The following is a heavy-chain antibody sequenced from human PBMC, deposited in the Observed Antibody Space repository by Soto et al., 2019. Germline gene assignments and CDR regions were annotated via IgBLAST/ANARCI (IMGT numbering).Heavy chain of an antibody. V-gene: IGHV4-30-2*01. D-gene: IGHD3-22*01. J-gene: IGHJ4*02. CDR1: GGSISSGGYS. Sequence: SETLSLTCAVSGGSISSGGYSWSWIRQPPGKGLEWIGYIYHSGSTYYNPSLKSRVTISVDRSKNQFSLKLSSVTAADTAVYYCARGGVDYYGSSGYYFSPYYLDYSGQGTLVTVSS. CDR2: IYHSGST. CDR3: ARGGVDYYGSSGYYFSPYYLDY.